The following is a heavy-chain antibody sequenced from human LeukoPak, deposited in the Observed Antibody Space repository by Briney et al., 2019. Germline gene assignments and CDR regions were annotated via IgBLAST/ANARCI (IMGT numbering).Heavy chain of an antibody. Sequence: GGSLRLSXAASGFTFSSYSMNWVRQAPGKGLEWVSYISSGSSSVYYADSVKGRFTISRDNAKNSLYLQMNSLRAEDTAVYYCARDFRPLIVVVPADFDYWGQGTLVTVSS. CDR3: ARDFRPLIVVVPADFDY. V-gene: IGHV3-48*01. CDR2: ISSGSSSV. D-gene: IGHD2-2*01. CDR1: GFTFSSYS. J-gene: IGHJ4*02.